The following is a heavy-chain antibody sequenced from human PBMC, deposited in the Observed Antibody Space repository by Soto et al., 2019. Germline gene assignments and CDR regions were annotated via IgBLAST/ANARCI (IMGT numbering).Heavy chain of an antibody. V-gene: IGHV1-69*13. CDR1: GYTFTSYY. Sequence: GASVKVSCKASGYTFTSYYMHWVRQAPGQGLEWMGGIIPIFGTANYAQKFQGRVTITADESTSTAYMELSSLRSEDTAVYYCARGRGPRVSNQKVASSIAARPPPDGYYGMDVWGQGTTVTVSS. CDR2: IIPIFGTA. D-gene: IGHD6-6*01. CDR3: ARGRGPRVSNQKVASSIAARPPPDGYYGMDV. J-gene: IGHJ6*02.